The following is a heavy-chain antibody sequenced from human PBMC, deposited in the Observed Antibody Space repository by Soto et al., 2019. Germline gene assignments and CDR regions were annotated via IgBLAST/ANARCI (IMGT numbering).Heavy chain of an antibody. J-gene: IGHJ4*02. D-gene: IGHD2-21*02. V-gene: IGHV1-58*01. CDR3: APDRTYCGGDCYVD. CDR2: IVVGSGNS. CDR1: GFTFTSFA. Sequence: QMQLVQSGPEVKKPGTSVKVSCKASGFTFTSFAVQWVRQARGQRLEWIGWIVVGSGNSNYAQKFQERVTITRDTSTSTAYMELSSLISEDTPVYYCAPDRTYCGGDCYVDWGQGTLVTVSS.